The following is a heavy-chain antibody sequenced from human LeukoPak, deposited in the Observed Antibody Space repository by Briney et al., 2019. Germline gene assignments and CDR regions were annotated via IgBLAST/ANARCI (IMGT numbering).Heavy chain of an antibody. V-gene: IGHV1-2*02. CDR3: ARVGGPVVTSFGY. D-gene: IGHD4-23*01. CDR1: GYTFTSYY. Sequence: VASVKVSCKASGYTFTSYYMHWVRQAPGQGLEWMGWINPNSGGTNYAQKFQGRVTMTRDTSISTAYMELSRLRSDDTAVYYCARVGGPVVTSFGYWGQGTLVTVSS. J-gene: IGHJ4*02. CDR2: INPNSGGT.